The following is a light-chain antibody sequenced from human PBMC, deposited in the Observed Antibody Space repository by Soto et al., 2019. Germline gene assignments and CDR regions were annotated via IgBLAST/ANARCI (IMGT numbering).Light chain of an antibody. V-gene: IGKV3-15*01. CDR3: QQYNNWWT. CDR1: QSVSSN. Sequence: ETVMTQSPGTLSVSPGERATLSCRASQSVSSNLAWYQQKPGQAPRLLIYGASTRATGIPARFSGSGSGTEFTLTISSLQSEDFAVYYCQQYNNWWTFGQGTKVEIK. CDR2: GAS. J-gene: IGKJ1*01.